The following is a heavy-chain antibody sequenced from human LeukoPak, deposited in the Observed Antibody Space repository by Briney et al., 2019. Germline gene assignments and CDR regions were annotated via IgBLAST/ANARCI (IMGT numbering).Heavy chain of an antibody. V-gene: IGHV3-30-3*01. CDR3: ASAAGGGHYYGSGSYYQNYYYYGMDV. Sequence: GGSLRLSCAASGFTFSSYAMHWVRQAPGKGLEWVAVISYDGSNKYYADSVKGRFTISRDNSKNTLYLQMNSLRAEDTAVYYCASAAGGGHYYGSGSYYQNYYYYGMDVWGQGTTVTVSS. CDR2: ISYDGSNK. CDR1: GFTFSSYA. J-gene: IGHJ6*02. D-gene: IGHD3-10*01.